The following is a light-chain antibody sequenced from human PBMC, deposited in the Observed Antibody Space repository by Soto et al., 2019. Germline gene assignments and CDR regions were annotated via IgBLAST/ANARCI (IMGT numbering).Light chain of an antibody. Sequence: EIVLTQSPGTLYLSPGERATLSCRASQSVSSDYLAWYQQKPGQAPRLLINGVSTRATGIPDRFSGSGSGTDFTLTISRLEPEDFAVYYCQQYGNSPLTFGGGTKVDIK. CDR1: QSVSSDY. CDR2: GVS. J-gene: IGKJ4*01. V-gene: IGKV3-20*01. CDR3: QQYGNSPLT.